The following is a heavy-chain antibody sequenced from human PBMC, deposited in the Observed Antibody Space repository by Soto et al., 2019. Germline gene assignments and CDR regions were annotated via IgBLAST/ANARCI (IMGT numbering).Heavy chain of an antibody. CDR2: ISAYNGNT. Sequence: ASVKVSCTASGYTFTSYGISWVRQAPGQGLEWMGWISAYNGNTNYAQKLQGRVTMTTDTSTSTAYMELRSLRSDDTAVYYCARDGCTNGVCYTHYWGQGTLVTVSS. CDR1: GYTFTSYG. J-gene: IGHJ4*02. CDR3: ARDGCTNGVCYTHY. D-gene: IGHD2-8*01. V-gene: IGHV1-18*01.